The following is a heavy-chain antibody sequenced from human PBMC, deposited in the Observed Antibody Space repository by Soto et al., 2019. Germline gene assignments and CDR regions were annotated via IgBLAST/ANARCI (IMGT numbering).Heavy chain of an antibody. D-gene: IGHD6-19*01. CDR2: INAGNGNT. J-gene: IGHJ5*02. CDR1: GYTFTSYA. CDR3: ARDPETSIAVAGMFGFDP. Sequence: ASVKVSCKASGYTFTSYAMHWVRQAPGQRLEWMGWINAGNGNTKYSQKFQGRVTITRDTSASTAYMELSSLRSEDTAVYYCARDPETSIAVAGMFGFDPWGQGTLVTVSS. V-gene: IGHV1-3*01.